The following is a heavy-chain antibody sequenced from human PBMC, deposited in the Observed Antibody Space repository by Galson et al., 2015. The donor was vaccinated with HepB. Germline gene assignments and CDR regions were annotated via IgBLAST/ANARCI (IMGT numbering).Heavy chain of an antibody. D-gene: IGHD1-26*01. Sequence: SLRLSCAASGFTFSSYGMHWVRQAPGKGLEWVAVIWYDGSNKYYADSVKGRFTISRDNSKNTLYLQMNSLRAEDTAVYYCAREGLIRRHGSGYFDYWGQGTLVTVSS. CDR2: IWYDGSNK. J-gene: IGHJ4*02. V-gene: IGHV3-33*01. CDR3: AREGLIRRHGSGYFDY. CDR1: GFTFSSYG.